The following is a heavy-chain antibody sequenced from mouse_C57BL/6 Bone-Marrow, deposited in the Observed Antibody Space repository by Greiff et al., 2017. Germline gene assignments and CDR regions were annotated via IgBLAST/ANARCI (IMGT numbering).Heavy chain of an antibody. Sequence: QVQLQQSGAELARPGASVTLSCKASGYTFTSYGISWVQQRTGQGLEWIGEIYPRSGNTYYNEKIKGKATLTADKSSSTAYMELRSLTSEDSAVYFCARDITTVARFAYWGQGTLVTVSA. CDR1: GYTFTSYG. D-gene: IGHD1-1*01. CDR3: ARDITTVARFAY. CDR2: IYPRSGNT. J-gene: IGHJ3*01. V-gene: IGHV1-81*01.